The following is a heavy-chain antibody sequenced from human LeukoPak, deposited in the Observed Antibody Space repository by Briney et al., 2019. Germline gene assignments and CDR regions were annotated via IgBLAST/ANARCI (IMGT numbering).Heavy chain of an antibody. CDR3: AKGGEQKTFRCGMDS. CDR2: IKPDGSKK. J-gene: IGHJ4*02. Sequence: GGSLRLSCVASGFTFSNTWMNWVRQAPERGLEWVANIKPDGSKKYYVDSVKGRFTISRDNAKNSLFLQMNSLRADDTAVYYCAKGGEQKTFRCGMDSWGQGTLVTVSS. D-gene: IGHD1/OR15-1a*01. V-gene: IGHV3-7*02. CDR1: GFTFSNTW.